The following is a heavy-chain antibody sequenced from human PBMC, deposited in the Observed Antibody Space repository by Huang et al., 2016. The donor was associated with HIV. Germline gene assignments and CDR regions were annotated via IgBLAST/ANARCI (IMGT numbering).Heavy chain of an antibody. CDR2: FEPEEGET. CDR1: GYTVSELS. J-gene: IGHJ3*02. CDR3: ATSTPDVGAGVLRSAFDI. Sequence: QVQVVESGAELKKPGASVRVSCKVSGYTVSELSLHWVRQAPEKGLEWMGGFEPEEGETIYAQRLQGRVTMTEDTSTDTAYMELSSRRPEDTAVYYCATSTPDVGAGVLRSAFDIWGQGTMVTVSS. D-gene: IGHD2-15*01. V-gene: IGHV1-24*01.